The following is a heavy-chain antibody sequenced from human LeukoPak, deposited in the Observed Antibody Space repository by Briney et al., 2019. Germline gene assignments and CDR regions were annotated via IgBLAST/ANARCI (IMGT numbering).Heavy chain of an antibody. CDR1: GFTFSSYG. V-gene: IGHV3-30*03. CDR3: ARADNYGSILDY. Sequence: GGSLRLSCSASGFTFSSYGMHWVRQAPGKGLEWVAVISYDGSNKYYADSVKGRFTISRDNAKNSVYLQIDSLRAEDTAVYYCARADNYGSILDYWGRGTLVTVSS. D-gene: IGHD3-10*01. J-gene: IGHJ4*02. CDR2: ISYDGSNK.